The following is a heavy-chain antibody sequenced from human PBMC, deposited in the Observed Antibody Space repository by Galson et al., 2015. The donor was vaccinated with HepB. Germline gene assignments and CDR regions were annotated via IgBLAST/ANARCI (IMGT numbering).Heavy chain of an antibody. V-gene: IGHV3-30-3*01. J-gene: IGHJ6*02. CDR1: GFKFRNYD. CDR3: VRGEMDV. CDR2: IRSDGITK. Sequence: SLRLSCAASGFKFRNYDMHWVRQAPGKGLEWVAAIRSDGITKYYTDSVWGRFFISRDNSKSTMNLQMNTLRFEDTALYYCVRGEMDVWSQGTTVTVSS.